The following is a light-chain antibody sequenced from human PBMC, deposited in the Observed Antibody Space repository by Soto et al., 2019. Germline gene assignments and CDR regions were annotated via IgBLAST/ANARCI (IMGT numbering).Light chain of an antibody. CDR3: QQFNSYPLT. CDR2: AAS. CDR1: QSISSY. V-gene: IGKV1-39*01. J-gene: IGKJ1*01. Sequence: DIQMTQSPSSLSASVGDRVTITCRASQSISSYLNWYQQKPGKAPKLLIYAASSLESGVPSRFSGSGSGTDFTLTISSLQPEDFATYYCQQFNSYPLTFGQGTKVEIK.